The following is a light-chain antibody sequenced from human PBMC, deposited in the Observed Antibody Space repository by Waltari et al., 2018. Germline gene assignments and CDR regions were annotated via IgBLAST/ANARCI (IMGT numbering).Light chain of an antibody. Sequence: QSVLTQPPSASATPGHRVPLSCSASSSTIGSHYVSWYQQLPGTAPQLLIYRDNQRPSGVPDRFSGSKSGTSASLAISGLRSEDEAEYFCSAWDDTLGGVLFGGGTKLTVL. CDR3: SAWDDTLGGVL. CDR2: RDN. J-gene: IGLJ2*01. CDR1: SSTIGSHY. V-gene: IGLV1-47*01.